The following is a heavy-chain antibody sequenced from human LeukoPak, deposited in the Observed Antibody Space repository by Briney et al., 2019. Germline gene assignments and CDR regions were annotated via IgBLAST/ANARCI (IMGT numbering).Heavy chain of an antibody. D-gene: IGHD1-1*01. V-gene: IGHV4-4*07. J-gene: IGHJ4*02. CDR3: AKETGTLGGDFDY. CDR1: GGSISSYY. CDR2: IYTSGST. Sequence: SETLSLTCTVSGGSISSYYWSWIRQPAGKGLECIGRIYTSGSTNYNPSLKSRVTMSVDTSKNQFPLKLSSVTAADTAVYYCAKETGTLGGDFDYWGQGTLVTVSS.